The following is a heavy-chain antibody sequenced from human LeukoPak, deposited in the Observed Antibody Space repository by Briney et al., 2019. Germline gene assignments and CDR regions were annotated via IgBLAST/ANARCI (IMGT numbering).Heavy chain of an antibody. J-gene: IGHJ4*02. Sequence: PGGSLRLSCAAPGFTVSTNYMSWVRQAPGKGLEWVSVIYSDGNTYYADSVKGRFTISRDNSKNTVYLQMNSLRAEDTALYYCAREKNDIVLTSYYFDYWGQGTLVTVSS. D-gene: IGHD2-8*01. CDR2: IYSDGNT. CDR1: GFTVSTNY. V-gene: IGHV3-53*01. CDR3: AREKNDIVLTSYYFDY.